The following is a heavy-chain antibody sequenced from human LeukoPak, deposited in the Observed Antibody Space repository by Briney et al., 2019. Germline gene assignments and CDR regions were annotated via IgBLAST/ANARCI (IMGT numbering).Heavy chain of an antibody. J-gene: IGHJ5*02. CDR3: ARGFCTDGVCYTFDP. CDR2: IYHSGST. Sequence: SETLSLTCTVSGYSISSGYYWGWIRQPPGKGLEWIGSIYHSGSTYYNPSLKSRVTISVDTSKNQISLRLSSVTAADTAVYYCARGFCTDGVCYTFDPWGQGTLVTVSS. V-gene: IGHV4-38-2*02. D-gene: IGHD2-8*01. CDR1: GYSISSGYY.